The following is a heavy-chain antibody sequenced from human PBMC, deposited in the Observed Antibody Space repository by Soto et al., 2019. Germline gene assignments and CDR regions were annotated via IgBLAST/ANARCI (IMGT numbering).Heavy chain of an antibody. CDR3: ARNAIFGVVPMYNWFDP. CDR1: GGSISSYY. CDR2: IYYSGST. V-gene: IGHV4-59*01. D-gene: IGHD3-3*01. J-gene: IGHJ5*02. Sequence: QVQLQESGPGLVKPSETLSLTCTVSGGSISSYYWSWIRQPPGKGLEWIGYIYYSGSTNYNPSLKSRVTISVDTSKNQFSLKLSSVTAADTAVYYCARNAIFGVVPMYNWFDPWGQGTLVTVSS.